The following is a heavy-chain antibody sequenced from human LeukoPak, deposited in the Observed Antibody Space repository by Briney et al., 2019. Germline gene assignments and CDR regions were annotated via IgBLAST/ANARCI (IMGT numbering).Heavy chain of an antibody. J-gene: IGHJ3*02. D-gene: IGHD3-3*01. Sequence: PGGSLRLSCAASGFTFSTYWMTWVRQAPGKGLEWVANIKDDGSQKYYVDSVKGRFTISRDNAEISLYLQIDSLRAEDTAVYYCARDRGGGDFWSGYHDALDIWGQGTMVTVSS. CDR3: ARDRGGGDFWSGYHDALDI. V-gene: IGHV3-7*01. CDR2: IKDDGSQK. CDR1: GFTFSTYW.